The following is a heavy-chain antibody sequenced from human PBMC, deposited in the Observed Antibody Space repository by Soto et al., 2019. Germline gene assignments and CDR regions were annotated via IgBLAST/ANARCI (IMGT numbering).Heavy chain of an antibody. J-gene: IGHJ5*02. CDR3: AHRRPWSSNWNSGWFDP. D-gene: IGHD1-20*01. CDR2: IYWDDDK. Sequence: QITLKESGPTLVKPTQTLTLTCTFSGFSLSTGGVGVGWIRQPPGKALEYLAVIYWDDDKRYSPSLNSRLTITKDTSKSQVVLTMTNMDPVDTATYFCAHRRPWSSNWNSGWFDPWGQGTLVTVSS. V-gene: IGHV2-5*02. CDR1: GFSLSTGGVG.